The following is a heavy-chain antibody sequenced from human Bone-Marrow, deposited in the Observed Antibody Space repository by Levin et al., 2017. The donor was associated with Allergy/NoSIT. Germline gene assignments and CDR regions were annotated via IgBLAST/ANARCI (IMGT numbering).Heavy chain of an antibody. Sequence: PGGSLRLSCKVSGYTLTELSMHWVRQAPGKGLEWMGGFDPEDGDTLYAQKFQGRVTMTEDTSTDTAYIELSGLSSEDTAVYYCATVSGSGYYYFDYWGQGTLVTVSS. J-gene: IGHJ4*02. CDR2: FDPEDGDT. V-gene: IGHV1-24*01. CDR3: ATVSGSGYYYFDY. CDR1: GYTLTELS. D-gene: IGHD5-12*01.